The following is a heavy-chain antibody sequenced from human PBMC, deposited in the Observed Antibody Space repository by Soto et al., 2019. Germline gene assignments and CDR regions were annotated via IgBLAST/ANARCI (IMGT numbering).Heavy chain of an antibody. CDR2: IIPIFGTA. Sequence: SVKVSCKASGGTFSSYAISWVRQAPGQGLEWMGGIIPIFGTANYAQKFQGRVTITADESTSSAYMELSSLRSEDTAVYYCARGTYYDSSGYYYPYYYYGMDVWGQGTTVTVSS. CDR1: GGTFSSYA. CDR3: ARGTYYDSSGYYYPYYYYGMDV. D-gene: IGHD3-22*01. V-gene: IGHV1-69*13. J-gene: IGHJ6*02.